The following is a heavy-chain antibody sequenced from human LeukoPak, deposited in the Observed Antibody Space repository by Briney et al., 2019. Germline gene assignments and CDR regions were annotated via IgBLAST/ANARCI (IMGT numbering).Heavy chain of an antibody. CDR1: GFTFSSYA. CDR3: ARDYDYDILTGYPQYYYGMDV. CDR2: ISYDGSNK. J-gene: IGHJ6*04. D-gene: IGHD3-9*01. V-gene: IGHV3-30*04. Sequence: GGSLRLSCAASGFTFSSYAMSWVRQAPGKGLEWVAVISYDGSNKYYADSMKGRFTISRDNSKNTLYLQMNSLRAEDTAVYYCARDYDYDILTGYPQYYYGMDVWGKGTTVTVSS.